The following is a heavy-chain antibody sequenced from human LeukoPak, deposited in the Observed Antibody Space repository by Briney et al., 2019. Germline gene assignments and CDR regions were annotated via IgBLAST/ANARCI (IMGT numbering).Heavy chain of an antibody. J-gene: IGHJ4*02. Sequence: GASVKVSCKASGYTFTSYGISWVRQAPGQGLEWMGWINVYNANTNYAQKLQGRVTMTTDTSTSTAYMELRSLRSDDTAVYYCARDRKYSSGWYGLDYWGQGTLVTVSS. CDR3: ARDRKYSSGWYGLDY. CDR2: INVYNANT. D-gene: IGHD6-19*01. CDR1: GYTFTSYG. V-gene: IGHV1-18*01.